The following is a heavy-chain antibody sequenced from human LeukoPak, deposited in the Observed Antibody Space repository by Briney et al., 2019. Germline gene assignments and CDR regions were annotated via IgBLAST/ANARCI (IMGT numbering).Heavy chain of an antibody. CDR3: ARSPPGRTNWNYYDY. J-gene: IGHJ4*02. D-gene: IGHD1-1*01. V-gene: IGHV3-64*01. CDR2: IGPIGVYT. CDR1: GFTFSDYA. Sequence: GGSLRLSCAASGFTFSDYAMHWVRQAPGKGLEFVSVIGPIGVYTYYANSVKGRFTISRDNSKSTVSLQMGSLGDEDMAVYYCARSPPGRTNWNYYDYWGRGTLVTVSS.